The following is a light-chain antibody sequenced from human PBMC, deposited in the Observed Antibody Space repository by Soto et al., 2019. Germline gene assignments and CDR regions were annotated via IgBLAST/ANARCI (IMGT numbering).Light chain of an antibody. CDR2: EDI. CDR1: RSDVGRYNL. Sequence: QSVLTQPASVSGSPGQSITISCTGSRSDVGRYNLVSWYQQHPGKAPKLIIYEDIERPSGVSNRFSGSKSGNTASLTISGLQTEDEADYYCCSYAGGTSVVFGGGTKLTVL. CDR3: CSYAGGTSVV. V-gene: IGLV2-23*01. J-gene: IGLJ2*01.